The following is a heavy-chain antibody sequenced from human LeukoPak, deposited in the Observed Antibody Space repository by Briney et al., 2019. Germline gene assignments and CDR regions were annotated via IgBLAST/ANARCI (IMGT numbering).Heavy chain of an antibody. CDR3: ARSYYYGSGSYPHDAFDI. CDR1: GGTFSSYA. J-gene: IGHJ3*02. V-gene: IGHV1-69*01. D-gene: IGHD3-10*01. CDR2: IIPIFGTA. Sequence: GSSVKASCKASGGTFSSYAISWVRQAPGQGLEWMGGIIPIFGTANYAQKFQGRVTITADESTSTAYMELSSLRSEDTAVYYCARSYYYGSGSYPHDAFDIWGQGTMVTVSS.